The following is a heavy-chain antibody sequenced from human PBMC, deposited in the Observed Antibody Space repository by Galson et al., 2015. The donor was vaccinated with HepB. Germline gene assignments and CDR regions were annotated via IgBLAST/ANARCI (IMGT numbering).Heavy chain of an antibody. CDR1: GYTFRNYW. V-gene: IGHV5-51*01. CDR2: IYPGDSDT. Sequence: QSGAEVKKPGESLKISCEGSGYTFRNYWIGWVRQLPGKGLEWMGIIYPGDSDTEYSPSFQGRVTISADNSANTAYLQWSSLEASDTAMYYCGRWRHQDSTGYYRFDYWGQGTLVTVSS. D-gene: IGHD3-9*01. CDR3: GRWRHQDSTGYYRFDY. J-gene: IGHJ4*02.